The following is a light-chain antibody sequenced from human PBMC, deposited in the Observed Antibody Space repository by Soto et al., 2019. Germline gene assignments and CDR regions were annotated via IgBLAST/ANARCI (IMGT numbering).Light chain of an antibody. J-gene: IGLJ1*01. CDR3: CSYAGSYTSRV. Sequence: QSALTQPRSVSGSPGQSVTISCTGPSSDVGDYNYVSWYQQHPGKAPKLMIYDVSKRPSGVPDRFSASQSGNTASLTISGLQTEDEADYYCCSYAGSYTSRVFGTGTKLTVL. V-gene: IGLV2-11*01. CDR2: DVS. CDR1: SSDVGDYNY.